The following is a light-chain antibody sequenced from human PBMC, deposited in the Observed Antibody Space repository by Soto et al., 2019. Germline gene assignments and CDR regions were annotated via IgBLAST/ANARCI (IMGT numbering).Light chain of an antibody. Sequence: NFMLTQPHPVSESPGKTVTISCTRSSGSIASNYVQWYQQRPGSVPTTVIYEGNQRPSGVPDRFSGSTDGSSNSASLTISGLQTEDEADYYCQSYDSSTVVFGGGTKLTVL. CDR1: SGSIASNY. CDR2: EGN. CDR3: QSYDSSTVV. J-gene: IGLJ2*01. V-gene: IGLV6-57*04.